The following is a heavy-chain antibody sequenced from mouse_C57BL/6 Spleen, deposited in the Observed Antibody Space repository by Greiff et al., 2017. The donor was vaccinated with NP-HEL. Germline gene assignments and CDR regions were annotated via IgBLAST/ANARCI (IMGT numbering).Heavy chain of an antibody. CDR1: GFSLTSYG. J-gene: IGHJ4*01. CDR2: IWSDGST. V-gene: IGHV2-6-1*01. Sequence: QVQLKESGPGLVAPSQSLSITCTVSGFSLTSYGVHWVRQPPGKGLEWLVVIWSDGSTTYNSALKSRLSISKDNSKSQVFLKMNSLQTDDTAMYYCARHRPYYYGSSYGAMDYWGQGTSVTVSS. CDR3: ARHRPYYYGSSYGAMDY. D-gene: IGHD1-1*01.